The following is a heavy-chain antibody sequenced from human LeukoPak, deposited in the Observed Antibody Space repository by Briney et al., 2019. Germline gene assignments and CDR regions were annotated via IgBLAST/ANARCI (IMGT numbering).Heavy chain of an antibody. CDR1: GFTFSSYG. CDR2: IRYDGSNK. V-gene: IGHV3-30*02. D-gene: IGHD3-10*01. J-gene: IGHJ4*02. CDR3: AKDPIRTMVRGVPTGY. Sequence: GGSLRLSCAASGFTFSSYGMHWVRQAPGKGLEWVAFIRYDGSNKYYADPVKGRFTISRDNSKNTLYLQMNSLRAEDTAVYYCAKDPIRTMVRGVPTGYWGQGTLVTVSS.